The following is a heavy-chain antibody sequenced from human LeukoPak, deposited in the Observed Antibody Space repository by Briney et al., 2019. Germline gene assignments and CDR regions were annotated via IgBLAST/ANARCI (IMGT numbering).Heavy chain of an antibody. CDR3: CLSNWFDP. CDR1: GYTFTGYY. CDR2: IIPIFGTA. Sequence: ASVKVSCKASGYTFTGYYMHWVRQAPGQGLEWMGGIIPIFGTANYAQKFQGRVTITADESTSTAYMELSSLRSEDTAVYYCCLSNWFDPWGQGTLVTVSS. V-gene: IGHV1-69*13. D-gene: IGHD2/OR15-2a*01. J-gene: IGHJ5*02.